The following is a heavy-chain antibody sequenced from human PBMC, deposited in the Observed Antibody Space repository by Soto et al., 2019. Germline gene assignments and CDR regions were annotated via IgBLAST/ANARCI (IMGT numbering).Heavy chain of an antibody. D-gene: IGHD2-2*01. CDR2: IYHSGST. CDR1: GGSISSSNW. J-gene: IGHJ5*02. CDR3: ARWVVVVPADIHGRRFGFDP. V-gene: IGHV4-4*02. Sequence: PSETLSLTCAVSGGSISSSNWWSWVRQPPGKGLEWIGEIYHSGSTNYNPSLKSRATISVDKSKNQFYLKLSSVTAADTAVYYCARWVVVVPADIHGRRFGFDPWGQGTLVTVSS.